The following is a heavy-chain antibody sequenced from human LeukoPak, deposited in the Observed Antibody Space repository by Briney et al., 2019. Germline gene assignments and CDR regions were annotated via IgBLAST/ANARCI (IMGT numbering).Heavy chain of an antibody. CDR2: INVDGSEK. D-gene: IGHD3/OR15-3a*01. Sequence: GGSLRLSCAASGFTFSTYWVTWVCQAPRKGLEWVANINVDGSEKYYVDSVRGRFTISRDNAKNSLYLQMNSLTVEDTAVYYCARDDGFSCYSYWGQGTLVTVSS. V-gene: IGHV3-7*01. CDR3: ARDDGFSCYSY. J-gene: IGHJ4*02. CDR1: GFTFSTYW.